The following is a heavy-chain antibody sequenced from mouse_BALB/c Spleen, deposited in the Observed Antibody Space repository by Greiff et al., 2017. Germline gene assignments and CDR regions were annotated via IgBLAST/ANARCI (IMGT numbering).Heavy chain of an antibody. J-gene: IGHJ3*01. CDR1: GYSITSGYY. V-gene: IGHV3-6*02. D-gene: IGHD2-4*01. CDR2: ISYDGSN. Sequence: EVKLMESGPGLVKPSQSLSLTCSVTGYSITSGYYWNWIRQFPGNKLEWMGYISYDGSNNYNPSLKNRISITRDTSKNQFFLKLNSVTTEDTATYYCARGYDYPSYWGQGTLVTVSA. CDR3: ARGYDYPSY.